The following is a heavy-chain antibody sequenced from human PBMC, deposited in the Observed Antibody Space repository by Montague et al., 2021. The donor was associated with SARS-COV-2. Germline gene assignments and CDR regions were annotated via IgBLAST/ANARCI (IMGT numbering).Heavy chain of an antibody. CDR1: GASINTGPYN. CDR2: IYSSGST. Sequence: TLSLTCTVSGASINTGPYNWSWIRQPAGKGLEWIGRIYSSGSTNYNPSLKSRVTMSVDTSKNQFSLKVSSVTAADTAVYYCARDYGDYSYYYGLDVWGQGTTVTVSS. CDR3: ARDYGDYSYYYGLDV. D-gene: IGHD4-17*01. J-gene: IGHJ6*02. V-gene: IGHV4-61*02.